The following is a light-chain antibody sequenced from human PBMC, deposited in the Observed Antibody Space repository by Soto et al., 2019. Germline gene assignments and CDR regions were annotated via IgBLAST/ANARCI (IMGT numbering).Light chain of an antibody. V-gene: IGKV3-20*01. CDR2: GAS. CDR1: QIVSSSY. CDR3: QQYGGSPWT. J-gene: IGKJ1*01. Sequence: IVMTHSPATLSVSPLERASLSFMSIQIVSSSYLAWYQQKPGQAPRLLIYGASPRATGIADRFSGSGSGTDFTPTISRLEPEDFAVYYCQQYGGSPWTFGQGTKVDNK.